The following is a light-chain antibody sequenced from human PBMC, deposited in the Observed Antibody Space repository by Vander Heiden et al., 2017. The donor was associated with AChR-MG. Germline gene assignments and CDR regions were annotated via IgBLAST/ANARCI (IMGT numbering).Light chain of an antibody. CDR3: QQEDNLPVT. CDR2: DAS. CDR1: QDISNY. V-gene: IGKV1-33*01. Sequence: DIQMTQSPSSLSASVGDRVTITCQASQDISNYLNWYQQKAGKAPKLLIYDASNLETGVPSRFSGSGSGTDCTITISILQPEDIATYYCQQEDNLPVTFGGGTKVEIK. J-gene: IGKJ4*01.